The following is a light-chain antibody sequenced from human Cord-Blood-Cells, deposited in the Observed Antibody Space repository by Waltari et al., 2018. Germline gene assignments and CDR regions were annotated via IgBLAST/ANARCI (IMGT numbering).Light chain of an antibody. CDR1: QSVLYSSNNKNY. CDR2: WAS. J-gene: IGKJ2*01. V-gene: IGKV4-1*01. Sequence: DIVMTQSPDSLAVLLGERATINSKSSQSVLYSSNNKNYLAWYQQKPGQPPKLLIYWASTRESGVPDRFSGSGSGTDFTLTISSLQAEDVAVYYCQQYYSTPYTFGQGTKLEIK. CDR3: QQYYSTPYT.